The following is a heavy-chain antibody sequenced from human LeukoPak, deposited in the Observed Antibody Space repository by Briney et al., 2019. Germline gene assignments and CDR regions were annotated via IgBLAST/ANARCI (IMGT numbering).Heavy chain of an antibody. V-gene: IGHV1-8*01. CDR1: GYTFTSYD. CDR3: AREGSREVAGTLYYYYGMDV. CDR2: MNPNSGNT. D-gene: IGHD6-19*01. J-gene: IGHJ6*02. Sequence: ASVKVSCKASGYTFTSYDINWVRQATGQGLEWMGWMNPNSGNTGYAQKFQGRVTMTRNTSISTAYMELSSLRSEDTAVYYCAREGSREVAGTLYYYYGMDVWGQGTTVTVSS.